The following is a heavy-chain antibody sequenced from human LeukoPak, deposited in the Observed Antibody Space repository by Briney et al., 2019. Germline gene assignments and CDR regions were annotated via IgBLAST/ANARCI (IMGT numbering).Heavy chain of an antibody. Sequence: PGGSLRLSCAASGFTFSSYAMSWVRQAPGKGLEWVSAISGSGGTTYYADSVKGRFKLSRDNSKNTLHMQMNSLRAEDTAVYYCAKDKERRAYCSNTRCYRGLDYWGEGTLVTVS. CDR1: GFTFSSYA. V-gene: IGHV3-23*01. J-gene: IGHJ4*02. CDR2: ISGSGGTT. CDR3: AKDKERRAYCSNTRCYRGLDY. D-gene: IGHD2-2*02.